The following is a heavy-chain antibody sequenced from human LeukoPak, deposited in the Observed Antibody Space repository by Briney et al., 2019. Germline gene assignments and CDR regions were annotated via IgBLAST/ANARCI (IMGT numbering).Heavy chain of an antibody. CDR3: ATRSTGVAVTFDS. CDR1: GGSISSYY. CDR2: IYYSGNS. D-gene: IGHD1-26*01. J-gene: IGHJ4*02. V-gene: IGHV4-59*01. Sequence: SETPSLTCTVSGGSISSYYWSWIRQPPGKGLEWIGYIYYSGNSNYNPSLKSRVTISADTSKNEFSLKLSSVTAADTAIYYCATRSTGVAVTFDSWREGAQVGVSS.